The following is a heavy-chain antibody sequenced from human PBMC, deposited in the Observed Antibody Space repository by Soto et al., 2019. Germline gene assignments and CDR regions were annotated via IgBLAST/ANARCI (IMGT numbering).Heavy chain of an antibody. D-gene: IGHD6-13*01. Sequence: QVQLQQWGAGLLKPSETLSLTCAVYGGSFSGYYWSWIRQPPGKGLEWIGEINQSGSTNYNPSLRSRVTTLVDTSKNQFSLKLSSVTAADTAVYYCARTYSSSWSPFDYWGQGTLVTVSS. CDR2: INQSGST. CDR1: GGSFSGYY. J-gene: IGHJ4*02. CDR3: ARTYSSSWSPFDY. V-gene: IGHV4-34*01.